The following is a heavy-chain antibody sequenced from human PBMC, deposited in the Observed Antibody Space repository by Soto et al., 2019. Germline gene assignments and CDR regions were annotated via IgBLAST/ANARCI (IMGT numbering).Heavy chain of an antibody. CDR1: GGSISSGGYY. CDR3: ARHSASWQGFDY. J-gene: IGHJ4*02. CDR2: IYYSGST. D-gene: IGHD1-26*01. Sequence: QVQLQESGPGLVKPSQTLSLTCSVSGGSISSGGYYWSWIRQHPEKGLEWIGYIYYSGSTNYNPYLKSRVIISVDTSSNRFSLALRSVTAADTAIYYCARHSASWQGFDYWGQGTLVTVSS. V-gene: IGHV4-31*03.